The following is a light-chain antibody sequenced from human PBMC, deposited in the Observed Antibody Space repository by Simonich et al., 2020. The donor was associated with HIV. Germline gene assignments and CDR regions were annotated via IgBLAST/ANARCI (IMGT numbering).Light chain of an antibody. CDR2: DVS. Sequence: QSALIQPASVSGSPGQSITISCTGTSSDVGHDNYVSWYQQNPGKAPKLIIYDVSKRPSGVSNSFSGSKSVNTASLTISGLQAEDEADYSCSSYTASNTWVFGGGTKLTVL. V-gene: IGLV2-14*01. J-gene: IGLJ3*02. CDR1: SSDVGHDNY. CDR3: SSYTASNTWV.